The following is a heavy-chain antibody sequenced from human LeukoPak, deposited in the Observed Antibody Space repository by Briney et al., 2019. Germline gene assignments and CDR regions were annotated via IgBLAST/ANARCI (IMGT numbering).Heavy chain of an antibody. CDR3: ARADGGWYYFDY. D-gene: IGHD6-19*01. Sequence: SETLSLTCTVSGGSISSGSYYWSWIRQPAGKGLEWIGRIYTSGSTNYNPSLKSRVTISVDTSKNQFSLKLSFVTAADTAVYYCARADGGWYYFDYWGQGTLVTVSS. J-gene: IGHJ4*02. V-gene: IGHV4-61*02. CDR1: GGSISSGSYY. CDR2: IYTSGST.